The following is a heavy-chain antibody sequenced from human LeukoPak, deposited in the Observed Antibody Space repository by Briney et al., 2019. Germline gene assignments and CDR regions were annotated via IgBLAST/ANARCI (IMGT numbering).Heavy chain of an antibody. D-gene: IGHD1-1*01. V-gene: IGHV4-59*08. CDR2: ISYSGST. J-gene: IGHJ6*03. CDR3: ARSYWAGTTTRGYYYYMDV. CDR1: GGSITVYY. Sequence: SETLSLTCSVSGGSITVYYWNWIRQSPGKGLEWIGSISYSGSTNYNPSLKSRVTISIDTSNNRFSLKVSSVIATDTAVYYCARSYWAGTTTRGYYYYMDVWGKGTTVTVSS.